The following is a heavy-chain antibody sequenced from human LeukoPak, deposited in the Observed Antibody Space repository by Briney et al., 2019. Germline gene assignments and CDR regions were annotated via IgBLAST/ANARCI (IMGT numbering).Heavy chain of an antibody. V-gene: IGHV3-30*18. CDR3: AKEESYYGSGSYYTY. CDR1: GFTFSSYG. Sequence: GRSLRLSCAASGFTFSSYGMHWVRQAPGKGLEWVAVISYDGSNKYYADSVKGRFTISRDNSKNTPYLQMNSLRAEDTAVYYCAKEESYYGSGSYYTYWGQGTLVTVSS. CDR2: ISYDGSNK. D-gene: IGHD3-10*01. J-gene: IGHJ4*02.